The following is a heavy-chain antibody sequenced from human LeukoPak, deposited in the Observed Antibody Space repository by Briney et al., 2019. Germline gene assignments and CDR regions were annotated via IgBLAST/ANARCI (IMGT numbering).Heavy chain of an antibody. D-gene: IGHD3-22*01. J-gene: IGHJ4*02. V-gene: IGHV4-39*01. CDR1: GGSIIGSTSY. Sequence: SETLSLTCTVSGGSIIGSTSYWGWIRQPPGKGLDWIGIINYSGSTYYNPSLRSRVTISVDTSKNQFSLKLNSATASDTAVYYCARGYDYWSQGTLVTVSS. CDR2: INYSGST. CDR3: ARGYDY.